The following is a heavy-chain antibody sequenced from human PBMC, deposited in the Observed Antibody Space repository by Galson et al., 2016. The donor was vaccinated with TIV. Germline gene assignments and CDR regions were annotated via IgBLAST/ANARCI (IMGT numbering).Heavy chain of an antibody. Sequence: ETLSLTCAVSGGSMRDSYWSWIRQTPGKGLEWIGYVYYTGGTKYNPSLKSRVTISVDTSKNQFSLRLSSVTAADTAMYYCARDIGGYDFDYWGQGTLVAVSS. D-gene: IGHD5-12*01. CDR3: ARDIGGYDFDY. V-gene: IGHV4-59*01. J-gene: IGHJ4*02. CDR2: VYYTGGT. CDR1: GGSMRDSY.